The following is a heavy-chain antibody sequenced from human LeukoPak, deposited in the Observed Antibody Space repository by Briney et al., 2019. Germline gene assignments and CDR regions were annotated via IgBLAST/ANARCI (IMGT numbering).Heavy chain of an antibody. CDR2: TIPILGIA. Sequence: GASVKVSCKASGGTFSSYTISWVRQAPGQGLEWMGRTIPILGIANYAQKFQGRVTITADKSTSTAYMELSSLRSEDTAVYYCATSPGSGGDYWGQGTLVTVSS. CDR1: GGTFSSYT. V-gene: IGHV1-69*02. CDR3: ATSPGSGGDY. D-gene: IGHD3-10*01. J-gene: IGHJ4*02.